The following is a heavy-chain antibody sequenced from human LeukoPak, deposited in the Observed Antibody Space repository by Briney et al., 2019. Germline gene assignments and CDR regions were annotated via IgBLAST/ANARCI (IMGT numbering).Heavy chain of an antibody. J-gene: IGHJ3*02. V-gene: IGHV4-59*01. CDR1: GGSISSYY. CDR3: AANYDIMTGFGSFDI. CDR2: IYYSGST. Sequence: PSETLSLTCTVSGGSISSYYWSWIRQPPGKGLEWIGYIYYSGSTNYNPSLKSRVTISVDTSKNQFSLKLSSVTAADTAVYYCAANYDIMTGFGSFDIWSQGTMVTVSS. D-gene: IGHD3-9*01.